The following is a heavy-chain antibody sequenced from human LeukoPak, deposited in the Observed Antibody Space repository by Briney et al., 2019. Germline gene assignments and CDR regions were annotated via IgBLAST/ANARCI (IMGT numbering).Heavy chain of an antibody. V-gene: IGHV4-4*07. CDR1: GGSVSRYY. CDR3: ARDSDPYSSGYINYFDY. Sequence: SETLSLTCTVSGGSVSRYYWSWIRQSSGKGLEWIGRIYMTGSTDYNPSLKSRVTMSIDTSKNQFSLRLSSVTAEDTAVYYCARDSDPYSSGYINYFDYWGQGTLVTVSS. CDR2: IYMTGST. J-gene: IGHJ4*02. D-gene: IGHD3-22*01.